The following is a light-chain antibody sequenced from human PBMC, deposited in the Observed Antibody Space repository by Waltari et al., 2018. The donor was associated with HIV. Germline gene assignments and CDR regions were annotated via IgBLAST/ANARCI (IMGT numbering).Light chain of an antibody. CDR1: SSDVGGYNY. J-gene: IGLJ2*01. Sequence: QSALTQPRSVSGSPGQSVTISCTGTSSDVGGYNYVSWYQQLPGKAPKLMSYDLTDRPSGVPDRFSGSKPGNTASLTISGLQAEDEADYYCCSFAGSYTWLFGGGTKLTVL. CDR2: DLT. V-gene: IGLV2-11*01. CDR3: CSFAGSYTWL.